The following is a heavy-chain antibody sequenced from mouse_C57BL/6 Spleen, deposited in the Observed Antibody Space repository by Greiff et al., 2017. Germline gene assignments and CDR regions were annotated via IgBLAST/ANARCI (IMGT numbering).Heavy chain of an antibody. CDR1: GYSFTGYY. J-gene: IGHJ4*01. Sequence: EVQLQQSGPELVKPGASVKISCKASGYSFTGYYMNWVKQSPEKSLEWIGEINPSTGGTTYNRKFKAKATLTVNKSSSAAYMQLKRLTSEDSAVYYCARAINDGYYGAMDNWGQETSVTVSA. CDR3: ARAINDGYYGAMDN. D-gene: IGHD2-3*01. V-gene: IGHV1-42*01. CDR2: INPSTGGT.